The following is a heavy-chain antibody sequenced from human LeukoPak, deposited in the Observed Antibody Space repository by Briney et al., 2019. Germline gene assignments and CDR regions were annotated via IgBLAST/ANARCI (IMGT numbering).Heavy chain of an antibody. Sequence: GGSLRLSCAASGFTFSSYAMNWVRQAPGKGLEWVSYISSSGSTIYYADSVKGRSTISRDNAKNSLYLQMNSLRAEDTAVYYCSLYCSSTSCSDYWGQGTLVTVSS. V-gene: IGHV3-48*03. CDR1: GFTFSSYA. CDR3: SLYCSSTSCSDY. D-gene: IGHD2-2*01. J-gene: IGHJ4*02. CDR2: ISSSGSTI.